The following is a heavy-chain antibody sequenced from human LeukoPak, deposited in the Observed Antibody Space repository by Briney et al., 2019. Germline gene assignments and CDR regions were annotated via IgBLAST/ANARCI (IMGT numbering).Heavy chain of an antibody. D-gene: IGHD2-2*01. CDR2: FYTSGSA. J-gene: IGHJ4*02. CDR1: GYSISSSY. V-gene: IGHV4-4*07. CDR3: ARGGGASPSDY. Sequence: PSETLSLTCTVSGYSISSSYWSWIRQPAGKGQEWIGRFYTSGSANYNPSLKSRVSMSVDTSKNQLSLKLTSVTAADTAVYYCARGGGASPSDYWGQGILVTVSS.